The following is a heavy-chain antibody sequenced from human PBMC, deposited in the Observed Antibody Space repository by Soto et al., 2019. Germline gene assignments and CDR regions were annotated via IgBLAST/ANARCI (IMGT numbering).Heavy chain of an antibody. Sequence: DVQLVESGGGLIQPGGSLRLSCAAFGLTVSGKKYLAWVRQAPGKGLEWLSGLYDVDGTYYADSVKGRFTDSRDSSQSVVYLQMHSLRPDDTAVYYCASWQLQEHAYDIWGLGTAVTVSS. D-gene: IGHD1-1*01. CDR3: ASWQLQEHAYDI. J-gene: IGHJ3*02. V-gene: IGHV3-53*01. CDR1: GLTVSGKKY. CDR2: LYDVDGT.